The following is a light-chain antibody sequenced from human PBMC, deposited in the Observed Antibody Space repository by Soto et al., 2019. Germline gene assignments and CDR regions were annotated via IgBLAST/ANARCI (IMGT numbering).Light chain of an antibody. CDR1: QSVGNS. Sequence: DIVMTQSPPTLPVSPGERASLSCRASQSVGNSVAWYQQKAGRGPTLLIFNSSARASGIPTRFSGSGSGSEFFLTISSLQSEDSALYFCQQYEKWWSFGQGTKVQI. J-gene: IGKJ1*01. CDR3: QQYEKWWS. V-gene: IGKV3-15*01. CDR2: NSS.